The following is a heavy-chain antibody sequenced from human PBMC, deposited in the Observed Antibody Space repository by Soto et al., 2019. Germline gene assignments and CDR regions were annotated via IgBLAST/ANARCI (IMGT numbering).Heavy chain of an antibody. CDR1: GFTFSSYS. Sequence: EVQLVESGGGLVKPGGSLRLSCAASGFTFSSYSMNWVRQAPGKGLEWVSSISSSSSYIYYADSVKGRFTISRDNAKNSLYLQMNSLRAEDTAVYYCARDGYYYGSGSGSGAFDIWGQGTMVTVSS. D-gene: IGHD3-10*01. J-gene: IGHJ3*02. V-gene: IGHV3-21*01. CDR2: ISSSSSYI. CDR3: ARDGYYYGSGSGSGAFDI.